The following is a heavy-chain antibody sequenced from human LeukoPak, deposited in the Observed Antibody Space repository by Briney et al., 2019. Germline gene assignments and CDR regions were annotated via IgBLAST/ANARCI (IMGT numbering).Heavy chain of an antibody. CDR3: AIPLNYYDSSGYPPGY. D-gene: IGHD3-22*01. CDR2: IIPIFGTA. CDR1: GGTFSSYA. Sequence: SVKVSCKASGGTFSSYAISWVRQAPGQGLEWMGEIIPIFGTANYAQKFQGRVTITADESTSTAYMELSSLRSEDTAVYYCAIPLNYYDSSGYPPGYWGQGTLVTVSS. V-gene: IGHV1-69*13. J-gene: IGHJ4*02.